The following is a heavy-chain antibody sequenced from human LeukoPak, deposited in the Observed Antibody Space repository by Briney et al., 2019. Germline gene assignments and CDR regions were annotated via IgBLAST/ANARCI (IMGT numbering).Heavy chain of an antibody. V-gene: IGHV3-74*01. J-gene: IGHJ4*02. CDR1: GFTFSSYW. CDR3: ARADWGFYFDY. Sequence: GGSLRLSCAASGFTFSSYWMHWVRQAPGKGLVWVSRINSDGSSISYADSVKGRFTISRDNARSTLSLQMNSLRAEDTAVYYCARADWGFYFDYWGQGILVTVSS. D-gene: IGHD3/OR15-3a*01. CDR2: INSDGSSI.